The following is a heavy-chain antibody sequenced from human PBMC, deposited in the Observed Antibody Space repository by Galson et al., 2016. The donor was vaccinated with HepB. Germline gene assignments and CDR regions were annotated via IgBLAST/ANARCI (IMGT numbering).Heavy chain of an antibody. CDR2: IYTGGST. J-gene: IGHJ3*02. D-gene: IGHD2-15*01. CDR1: GFIVSDNY. CDR3: ARVITREIVVDYIVLDAVDI. V-gene: IGHV3-53*01. Sequence: SLRLSCAASGFIVSDNYMTWVRQAPGKGLEWVSVIYTGGSTYYADSVKGRFTISRDNSKNTLYLQMNSLRAEDTAVYYCARVITREIVVDYIVLDAVDIWGQGTMVTVSS.